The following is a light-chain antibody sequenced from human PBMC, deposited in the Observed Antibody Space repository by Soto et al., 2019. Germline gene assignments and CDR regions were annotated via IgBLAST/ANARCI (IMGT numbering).Light chain of an antibody. Sequence: EMVMTQSPATLSMSPGERATLSCWASQTISSSLAWYQQKPGQAPRLLIYGASTRAAGVPVRFSGSGSGTEFTLTINRLEPEDFAVYYCQQYGSSPGTFGQGTRLDIK. J-gene: IGKJ5*01. CDR2: GAS. CDR1: QTISSS. V-gene: IGKV3-20*01. CDR3: QQYGSSPGT.